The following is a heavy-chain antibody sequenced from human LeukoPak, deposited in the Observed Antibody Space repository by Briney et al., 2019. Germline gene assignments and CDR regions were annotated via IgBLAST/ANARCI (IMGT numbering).Heavy chain of an antibody. Sequence: GESLKISCKVSGYRFTSYCIGWVRQMPGKGLEWMGIIYPGDSGPTYRPSFQGQVTISVDKSINTAYLQWSSLQASDTAMYYCGMSGDRVPLQDDVFDVWGQGTMVTVST. D-gene: IGHD1-26*01. V-gene: IGHV5-51*01. CDR1: GYRFTSYC. CDR3: GMSGDRVPLQDDVFDV. CDR2: IYPGDSGP. J-gene: IGHJ3*01.